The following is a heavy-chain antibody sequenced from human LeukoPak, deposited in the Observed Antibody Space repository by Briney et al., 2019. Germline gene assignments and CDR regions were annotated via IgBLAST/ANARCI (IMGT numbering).Heavy chain of an antibody. D-gene: IGHD3-22*01. CDR2: ISWNSGSI. CDR3: ANSIYDADAFDI. J-gene: IGHJ3*02. CDR1: GFTFDDYA. Sequence: GGSLRLSCAASGFTFDDYAMPWVRQAPGKGLEWVSGISWNSGSIGYADSVKGRFTISRDNAKNSLYLQMNSLRAEDTALYYCANSIYDADAFDIWGQGTMVTVSS. V-gene: IGHV3-9*01.